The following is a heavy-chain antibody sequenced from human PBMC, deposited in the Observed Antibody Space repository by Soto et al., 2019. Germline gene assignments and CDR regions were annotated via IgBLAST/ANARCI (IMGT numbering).Heavy chain of an antibody. CDR1: GFTFSNYA. CDR3: AKVFLYYYYGMDV. D-gene: IGHD2-21*01. Sequence: EVQLLESGGGLVQPGGSLRVSCAASGFTFSNYAMSWVRQAPGKGLEWVSAISDGGSSTYYADSVKGRFTISRDNSKNTLYLQMNSLRAEDTAVYYCAKVFLYYYYGMDVWGPGTTVTVSS. V-gene: IGHV3-23*01. J-gene: IGHJ6*02. CDR2: ISDGGSST.